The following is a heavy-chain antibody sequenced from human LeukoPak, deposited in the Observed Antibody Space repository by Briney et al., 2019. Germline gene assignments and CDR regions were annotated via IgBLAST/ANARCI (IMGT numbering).Heavy chain of an antibody. CDR1: GYTFTGYY. CDR2: INPNSGGT. D-gene: IGHD2-2*01. V-gene: IGHV1-2*02. CDR3: ANLEDIVVVPAAKGDAFDI. J-gene: IGHJ3*02. Sequence: ASVKVSCKASGYTFTGYYMHWVRQAPGQGLEWMGWINPNSGGTNYAQKFQGRVTMTRDTSISTAYMELSRLRSDDTAVYYCANLEDIVVVPAAKGDAFDIWGQGTMVTVSS.